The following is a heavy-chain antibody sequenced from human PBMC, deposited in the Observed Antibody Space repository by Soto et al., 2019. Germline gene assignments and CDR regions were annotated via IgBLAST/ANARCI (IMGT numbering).Heavy chain of an antibody. CDR3: ARGYCSVGSCSWFDP. CDR1: GYTFTSYA. Sequence: ASVKVSCKASGYTFTSYAMHWVRQAPGQRLEWMGWINAGNGNTKYSQKFQGRVTITRDTSASTAYMELSSLRSEDTAVYYCARGYCSVGSCSWFDPWGQGTLVTVSS. D-gene: IGHD2-15*01. V-gene: IGHV1-3*01. J-gene: IGHJ5*02. CDR2: INAGNGNT.